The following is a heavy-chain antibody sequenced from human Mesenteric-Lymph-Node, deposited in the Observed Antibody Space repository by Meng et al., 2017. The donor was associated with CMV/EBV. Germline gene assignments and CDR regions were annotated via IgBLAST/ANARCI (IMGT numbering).Heavy chain of an antibody. D-gene: IGHD5-18*01. Sequence: ASVKVSCKASGYRFTGYYMHWVRQAPGQGLEWMGWINPNRDDTNYAQKFQGRVTMTRDASTSTAYMELSRLRSDDAAVYYCVRGSYAAMSYYGMDVWGQGTAVTVSS. CDR2: INPNRDDT. CDR1: GYRFTGYY. CDR3: VRGSYAAMSYYGMDV. V-gene: IGHV1-2*02. J-gene: IGHJ6*02.